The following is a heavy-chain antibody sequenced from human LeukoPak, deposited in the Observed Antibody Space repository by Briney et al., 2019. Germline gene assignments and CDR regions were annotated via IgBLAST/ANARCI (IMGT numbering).Heavy chain of an antibody. J-gene: IGHJ6*03. CDR3: FAGSVDSSGYLAYYYMDV. V-gene: IGHV4-34*03. D-gene: IGHD3-22*01. CDR1: GGSFSGYY. CDR2: IYHSGST. Sequence: SETLSLTCAVYGGSFSGYYWNWIRQPPGKGLEWIGSIYHSGSTYYNPSLKSRVTTSVDTSKNQFSLKLSSVTAADTAVYYCFAGSVDSSGYLAYYYMDVWGKGTTVTVSS.